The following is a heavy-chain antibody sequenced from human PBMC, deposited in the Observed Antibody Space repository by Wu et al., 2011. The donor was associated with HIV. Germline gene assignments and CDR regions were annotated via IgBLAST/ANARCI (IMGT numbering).Heavy chain of an antibody. CDR1: GGTFSTYT. V-gene: IGHV1-69*14. Sequence: QVQLVQSGAEMKKPGSSVKVSCKASGGTFSTYTISWVRQAPGQGLEWMGGITPIYGTADYAQKFQGRVTITADKSTSTDYMELSSLRSEDTAIYYXARSAPLRWFLEYWARGTLVTVSS. J-gene: IGHJ4*02. CDR3: ARSAPLRWFLEY. D-gene: IGHD4-23*01. CDR2: ITPIYGTA.